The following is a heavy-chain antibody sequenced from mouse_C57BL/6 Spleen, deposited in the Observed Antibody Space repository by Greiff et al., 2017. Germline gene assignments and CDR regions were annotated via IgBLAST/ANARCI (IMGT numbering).Heavy chain of an antibody. Sequence: EVKLVESGGDLVKPGGSLKLSCAASGFTFSSYGMSWVRQTPDKRLEWVATIRSGCSYTYYPDSVKGRFTITRDNAKNTLYLQMISLKSEDTAMYYCARHGWDEDYYFGDWGQGTTLTVAS. J-gene: IGHJ2*01. D-gene: IGHD4-1*01. CDR1: GFTFSSYG. V-gene: IGHV5-6*01. CDR3: ARHGWDEDYYFGD. CDR2: IRSGCSYT.